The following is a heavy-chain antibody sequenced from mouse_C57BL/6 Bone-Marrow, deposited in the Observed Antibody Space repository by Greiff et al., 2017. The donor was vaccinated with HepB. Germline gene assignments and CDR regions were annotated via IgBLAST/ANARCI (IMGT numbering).Heavy chain of an antibody. J-gene: IGHJ3*01. CDR3: ANFYPWFAY. V-gene: IGHV1-82*01. D-gene: IGHD2-1*01. CDR2: IYPGDGDT. Sequence: QVQLQQSGPELVKPGASVKISCKASGYAFSGSWMNWVKQRPGKGLEWIGRIYPGDGDTNYNGKFKGKATLTADKSSSTAYMQLSSLTSEDSAVYFCANFYPWFAYWGQGTLVTVSA. CDR1: GYAFSGSW.